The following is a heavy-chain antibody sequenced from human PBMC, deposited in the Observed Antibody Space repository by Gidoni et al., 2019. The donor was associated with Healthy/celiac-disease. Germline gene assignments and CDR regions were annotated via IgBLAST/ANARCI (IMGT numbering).Heavy chain of an antibody. CDR3: ARELAVVPATDFDC. J-gene: IGHJ4*02. V-gene: IGHV3-21*01. CDR1: GFPFGSYS. D-gene: IGHD2-2*01. Sequence: EVQLVESGGGLVKPGGSLRPSFAASGFPFGSYSMNWVRQAPGKGLEWVSSISSSSSYIFYADSVKGRFTISRDNAKNSLYLQMGSLRAEDTAVYFCARELAVVPATDFDCWGQGTLVTVSS. CDR2: ISSSSSYI.